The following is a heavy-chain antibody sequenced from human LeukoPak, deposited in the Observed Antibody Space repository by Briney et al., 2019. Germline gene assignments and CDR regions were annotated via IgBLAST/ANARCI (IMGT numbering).Heavy chain of an antibody. Sequence: SETLSLTCTVSGGSISSSSYYWGWIRQPPGKGLEWIGTIYYSGSTYYNPSLKSRVTISVDTSKNQFSLKLSSVTAADTAVYYCARESAAVAGQFDYWGQGTLVTVSS. CDR3: ARESAAVAGQFDY. J-gene: IGHJ4*02. CDR2: IYYSGST. V-gene: IGHV4-39*07. D-gene: IGHD6-19*01. CDR1: GGSISSSSYY.